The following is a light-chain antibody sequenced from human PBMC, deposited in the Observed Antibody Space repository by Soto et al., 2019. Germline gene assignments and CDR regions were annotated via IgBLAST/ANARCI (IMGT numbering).Light chain of an antibody. CDR1: SSNIGSNT. CDR3: AAWDDSLNGYV. V-gene: IGLV1-44*01. J-gene: IGLJ1*01. Sequence: QSVLTQPPSASGIPGQRVTISCSGSSSNIGSNTVNWYQQLPGTAPKLLIYSNNQRPSGVPDRFSGSKSGTSASLAISGLQSEDEADYYCAAWDDSLNGYVFGNGTKVTVL. CDR2: SNN.